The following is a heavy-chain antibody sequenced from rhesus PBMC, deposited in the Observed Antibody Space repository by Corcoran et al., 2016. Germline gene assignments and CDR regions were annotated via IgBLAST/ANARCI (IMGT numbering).Heavy chain of an antibody. Sequence: EVQLVESGGGLVQPGGSLRLSCAASGFTFSSYGMSWVRQAPGKGLEWVSYIINGLVSPYYADSVKGRFTNSRDNSKNTLSLQMNSLRAEDTAVYYCATYSGYSLREFDYWGQGVLVTVSS. CDR2: IINGLVSP. V-gene: IGHV3S5*01. CDR1: GFTFSSYG. CDR3: ATYSGYSLREFDY. J-gene: IGHJ4*01. D-gene: IGHD5-24*01.